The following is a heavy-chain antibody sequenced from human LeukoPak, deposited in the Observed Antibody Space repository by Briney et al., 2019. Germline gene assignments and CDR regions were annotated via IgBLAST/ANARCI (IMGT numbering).Heavy chain of an antibody. CDR3: ARGLDSSGYYPFDAFDI. V-gene: IGHV4-38-2*02. Sequence: SETLSLTCTVSGYSISTGYYWDWIRQPPGKGLEWIGTFYHGGSTYYNPSLKSRVTISVDTSKSLFSLRLTSVTAADTAVYYCARGLDSSGYYPFDAFDIWGQGTMVTVSS. CDR2: FYHGGST. D-gene: IGHD3-22*01. J-gene: IGHJ3*02. CDR1: GYSISTGYY.